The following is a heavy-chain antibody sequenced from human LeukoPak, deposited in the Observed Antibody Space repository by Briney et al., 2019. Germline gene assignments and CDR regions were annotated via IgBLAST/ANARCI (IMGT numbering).Heavy chain of an antibody. CDR3: AKDDGWFVVVPGGVDY. CDR1: GFTFSIYG. J-gene: IGHJ4*02. Sequence: GGSLRLSCAASGFTFSIYGMHWVRQAPGKGLEWVAVISYDGSNKYYADSVEGRFTISRDNSKNTLYLQMNSLRAEDTAVYYCAKDDGWFVVVPGGVDYWGQGTLVTVSS. D-gene: IGHD2-2*01. CDR2: ISYDGSNK. V-gene: IGHV3-30*18.